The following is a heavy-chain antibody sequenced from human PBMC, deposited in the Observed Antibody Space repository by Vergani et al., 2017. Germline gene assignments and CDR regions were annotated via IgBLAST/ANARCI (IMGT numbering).Heavy chain of an antibody. D-gene: IGHD1-14*01. CDR3: ARHLRLLYNRFDP. CDR2: TWYDGNNK. CDR1: GFTFNQYG. V-gene: IGHV3-33*01. Sequence: QVQLVESGGGVVQPGRSLRLSCAASGFTFNQYGMHWVRQAPGKGLEWVAVTWYDGNNKQYADSVKGRFTISRDNSKSTMYLQMNSLGDEDTGVYYCARHLRLLYNRFDPWGQGTLVTVSS. J-gene: IGHJ5*02.